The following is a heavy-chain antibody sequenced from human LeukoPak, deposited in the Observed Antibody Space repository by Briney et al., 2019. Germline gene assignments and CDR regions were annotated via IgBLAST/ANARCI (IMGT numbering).Heavy chain of an antibody. V-gene: IGHV4-59*01. Sequence: SETLSLTCTVSVGSTNSYYWSWIRQPPGQGLEWIGYIYYSGTTNYNPSLKRRVTISVDTSKNQFSLKLSSVTAADTAVYYCARGYSGSYYLDPSFDIWGQGTMVTVSS. J-gene: IGHJ3*02. CDR3: ARGYSGSYYLDPSFDI. D-gene: IGHD1-26*01. CDR2: IYYSGTT. CDR1: VGSTNSYY.